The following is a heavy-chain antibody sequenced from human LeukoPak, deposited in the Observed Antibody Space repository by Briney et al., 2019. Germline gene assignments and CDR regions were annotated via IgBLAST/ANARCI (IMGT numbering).Heavy chain of an antibody. J-gene: IGHJ4*02. V-gene: IGHV4-38-2*02. CDR3: ARVHDFDY. Sequence: SETLSLTCTVSGDSISSGNYWGWIRQPPGKGLEWIGSIFHTGSTYFNLSLKSRVTISVDTSKNQFSLRLSSVTAADTAVYYCARVHDFDYWGQGTLVTVSS. CDR1: GDSISSGNY. CDR2: IFHTGST.